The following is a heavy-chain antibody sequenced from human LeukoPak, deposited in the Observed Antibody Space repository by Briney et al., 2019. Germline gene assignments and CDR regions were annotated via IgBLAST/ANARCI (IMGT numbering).Heavy chain of an antibody. Sequence: SETLSLTYAVYGGSFSGYYWSWIRQPPGKGLEWIGEINHSGSTNYNPSLKSRVTISVDTSKNQFSLKLSSVTAADTAVYYCARAKRYYDILSWGQGTLVTVSS. J-gene: IGHJ5*02. D-gene: IGHD3-9*01. CDR3: ARAKRYYDILS. V-gene: IGHV4-34*01. CDR1: GGSFSGYY. CDR2: INHSGST.